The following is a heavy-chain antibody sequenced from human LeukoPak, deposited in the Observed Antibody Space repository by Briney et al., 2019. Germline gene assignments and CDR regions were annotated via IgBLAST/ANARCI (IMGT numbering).Heavy chain of an antibody. CDR3: ARGMAAIDRTFDY. J-gene: IGHJ4*02. CDR2: INPSGGTI. D-gene: IGHD6-25*01. V-gene: IGHV1-46*01. Sequence: ASVKVSCKASGGTFSSYAISWVRQAPGQGLEWMGIINPSGGTINYAQNFQGRVTMTRDTSTSTVYMELSSLRSEDTAVYYCARGMAAIDRTFDYWGRGTLVTVSS. CDR1: GGTFSSYA.